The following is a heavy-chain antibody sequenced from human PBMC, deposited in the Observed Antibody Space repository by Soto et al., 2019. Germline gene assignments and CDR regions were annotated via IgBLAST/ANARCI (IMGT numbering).Heavy chain of an antibody. CDR3: ARVIPGVEDWFDP. V-gene: IGHV1-18*01. CDR2: ISDYTDTP. D-gene: IGHD2-2*02. J-gene: IGHJ5*02. CDR1: GYTFTNFG. Sequence: ASVKVSCNASGYTFTNFGVTWARLAPGQGLEWMGWISDYTDTPNYAQKFQGRVTMTIDTSTSTAYMDLRSLTSDDTAVYYCARVIPGVEDWFDPWGQGTLVTVS.